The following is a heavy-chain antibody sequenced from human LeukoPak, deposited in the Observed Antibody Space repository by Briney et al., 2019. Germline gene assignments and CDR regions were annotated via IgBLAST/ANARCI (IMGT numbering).Heavy chain of an antibody. Sequence: SETLSLTCAVYGGSFSGYYWSWIRQPPGKGLEWIGEINHSGSTNYNPSLKSRVTISVDTSKNQFSLKLSSVTAADTAVYYCARDLGYCSGGSCYQAYWGQGTLVTVSS. CDR2: INHSGST. CDR3: ARDLGYCSGGSCYQAY. V-gene: IGHV4-34*01. J-gene: IGHJ4*02. D-gene: IGHD2-15*01. CDR1: GGSFSGYY.